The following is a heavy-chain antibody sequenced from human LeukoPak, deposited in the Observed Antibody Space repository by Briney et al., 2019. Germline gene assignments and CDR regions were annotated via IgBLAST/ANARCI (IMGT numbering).Heavy chain of an antibody. V-gene: IGHV3-30-3*01. CDR2: ISYDGSNK. CDR3: ARESGRGAVAAEVDY. Sequence: GGSLRLSCAASGFTFSSYAMHWVRQAPGKGLEWVAVISYDGSNKYYADSVKGRFTISRDNSKNTLYLQMNSLRAEDTAVYYCARESGRGAVAAEVDYWGQGTLVTVSS. J-gene: IGHJ4*02. D-gene: IGHD6-19*01. CDR1: GFTFSSYA.